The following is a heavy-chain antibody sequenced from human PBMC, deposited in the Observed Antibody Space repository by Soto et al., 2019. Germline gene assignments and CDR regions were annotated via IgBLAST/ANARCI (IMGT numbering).Heavy chain of an antibody. CDR1: GFTISSYA. V-gene: IGHV3-64*01. J-gene: IGHJ4*02. CDR2: ISPDGGST. D-gene: IGHD1-26*01. Sequence: EVQLVESGGGLVQPGGSLRLSRAASGFTISSYAMHWVRQAPGKGLEYVSGISPDGGSTYYANSVRGRFTISRDNSKSTLYLQMGSLRAEDLAVYYCARGQTWAHFDYWGQGTLVTVSS. CDR3: ARGQTWAHFDY.